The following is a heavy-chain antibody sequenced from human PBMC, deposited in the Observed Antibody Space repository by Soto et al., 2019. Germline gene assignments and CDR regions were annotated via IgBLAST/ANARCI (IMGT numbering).Heavy chain of an antibody. CDR1: VFTFSSYA. D-gene: IGHD6-19*01. V-gene: IGHV3-30-3*01. Sequence: HPGGSLRLSCAASVFTFSSYAMHWVRQAPGKGLEWVAVISYDGSNKYYADSVKGRFTISRDNSKNTLYLQMNSLRAEDTAVYYCARDLVGSGDYWGQGTLVTVSS. CDR2: ISYDGSNK. CDR3: ARDLVGSGDY. J-gene: IGHJ4*02.